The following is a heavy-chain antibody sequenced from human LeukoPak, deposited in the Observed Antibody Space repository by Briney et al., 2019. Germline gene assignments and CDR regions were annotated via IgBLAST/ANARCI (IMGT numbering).Heavy chain of an antibody. V-gene: IGHV3-7*01. CDR2: IKEDGSEK. CDR3: ARDKKGTSGYYRYNWFDP. CDR1: GFTFSTYW. Sequence: GGSLRLSCAASGFTFSTYWMSWVRQAPGKGLEWVANIKEDGSEKYYVDSVKGRFTISRDNAKNSLYLQMNSLRAEDTAVYYCARDKKGTSGYYRYNWFDPWGQGTLVTVSS. D-gene: IGHD3-22*01. J-gene: IGHJ5*02.